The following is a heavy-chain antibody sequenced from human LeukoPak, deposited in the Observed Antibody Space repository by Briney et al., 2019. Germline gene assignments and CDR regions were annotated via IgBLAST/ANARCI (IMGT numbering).Heavy chain of an antibody. V-gene: IGHV3-43*02. Sequence: GGSLRLSCAASGFTFDDYAMPWVRQAPGKGLEWVSLISGDGGSTYYADSVKGRFTISRDNSKNSLYLQMNSLRTEDTALYYCAKGFSVLASNHYYYYYGMDVWGQGTTVTVSS. CDR3: AKGFSVLASNHYYYYYGMDV. D-gene: IGHD3-3*01. CDR2: ISGDGGST. CDR1: GFTFDDYA. J-gene: IGHJ6*02.